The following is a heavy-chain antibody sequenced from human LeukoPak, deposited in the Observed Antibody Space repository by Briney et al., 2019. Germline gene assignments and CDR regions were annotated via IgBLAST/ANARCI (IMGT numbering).Heavy chain of an antibody. D-gene: IGHD3-10*01. Sequence: SETLSLTCAVYGGSFSGYYWSWIRQPPGKGLEWIGEINHSGSTNYNPSLKSRVTISVDMSKNQFSLKLSSVTAADTAVYYCARGRDYMVRGVIQSHNWFDPWGQGTLVTVSS. J-gene: IGHJ5*02. V-gene: IGHV4-34*01. CDR3: ARGRDYMVRGVIQSHNWFDP. CDR1: GGSFSGYY. CDR2: INHSGST.